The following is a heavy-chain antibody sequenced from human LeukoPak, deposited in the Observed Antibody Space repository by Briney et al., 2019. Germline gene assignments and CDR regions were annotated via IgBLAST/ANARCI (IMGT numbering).Heavy chain of an antibody. CDR2: ISNHGLDI. CDR3: AKDPIIVKSWGFDL. J-gene: IGHJ5*02. CDR1: GFDFSRYS. D-gene: IGHD2-2*01. Sequence: GGSLRLSCTASGFDFSRYSMNWVRQAPGKGLEWVSTISNHGLDIYYADSLKGRLTISRDNAENTVYLEMSDLRAEDTALYYCAKDPIIVKSWGFDLWGQGTLVTVSP. V-gene: IGHV3-21*01.